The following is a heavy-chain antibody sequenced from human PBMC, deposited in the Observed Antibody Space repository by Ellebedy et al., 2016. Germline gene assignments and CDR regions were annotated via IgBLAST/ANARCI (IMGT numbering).Heavy chain of an antibody. Sequence: ASVKVSCXASGGTFSSYAISWVRQAPGQGLEWMGWISTNNGNTGYAQKFQGRVTMTRDTSISTAYMELSRLRSDDTAVYYCAREDYVGATDYWGQGTLVTVSS. CDR1: GGTFSSYA. V-gene: IGHV1-8*02. J-gene: IGHJ4*02. CDR3: AREDYVGATDY. CDR2: ISTNNGNT. D-gene: IGHD1-26*01.